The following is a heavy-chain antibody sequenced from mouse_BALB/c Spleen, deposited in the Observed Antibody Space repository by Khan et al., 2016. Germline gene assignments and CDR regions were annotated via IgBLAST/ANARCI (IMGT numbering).Heavy chain of an antibody. CDR1: GYTFTSYV. CDR2: INPYNDGT. CDR3: ARGSGYFPWFAY. V-gene: IGHV1S136*01. D-gene: IGHD2-3*01. J-gene: IGHJ3*01. Sequence: VQLKQSGPELVKPGASVKMSCKASGYTFTSYVMHWVKQKPGQGLEWIGYINPYNDGTKYNEKFKGKATLTSDTSSSTAYMELSSLSSEDYAVYYGARGSGYFPWFAYWGQGTLVTVSA.